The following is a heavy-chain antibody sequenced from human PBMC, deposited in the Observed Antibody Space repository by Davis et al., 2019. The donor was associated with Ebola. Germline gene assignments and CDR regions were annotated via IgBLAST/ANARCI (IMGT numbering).Heavy chain of an antibody. D-gene: IGHD3-10*01. CDR2: ISSSSKYI. CDR1: GFTFSSYN. CDR3: VREGYYYGSGIWA. J-gene: IGHJ5*02. V-gene: IGHV3-21*01. Sequence: PGGSLRLSCAVSGFTFSSYNMNWVRQAPGKGLEWVAFISSSSKYIYYADSLKGRFTVSRDNAKNSLYLQMNSLRAEDTGVYYCVREGYYYGSGIWAWGQGTLVTVSS.